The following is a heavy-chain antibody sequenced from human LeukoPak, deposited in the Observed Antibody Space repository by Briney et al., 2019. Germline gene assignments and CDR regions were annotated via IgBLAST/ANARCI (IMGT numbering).Heavy chain of an antibody. Sequence: ASVKVSCKASGYAFTSYDINWVRQATGQGLEWMGWMNPNSGNTGYAQKFQGRVTMTRNISISTAYMELSSLRSEDTVVYYCARGFSSWYYYYYYMDAWGKGTTVIVSS. CDR3: ARGFSSWYYYYYYMDA. D-gene: IGHD6-13*01. CDR2: MNPNSGNT. V-gene: IGHV1-8*01. J-gene: IGHJ6*03. CDR1: GYAFTSYD.